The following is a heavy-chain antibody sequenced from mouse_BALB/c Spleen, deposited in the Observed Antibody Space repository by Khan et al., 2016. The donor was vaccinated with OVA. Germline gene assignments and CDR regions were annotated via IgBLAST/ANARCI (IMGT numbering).Heavy chain of an antibody. J-gene: IGHJ3*01. Sequence: QVQLQQPGTELVRPGTSVKLSCKASGYTFTSYWMNWIKQRPEQGLEWIGRIDPYDSETHYNQKFKDKATLTVDKSSNTAYMQLTSLNSEDSAVYYCSGTSFAYWGQGTLVTVSA. CDR2: IDPYDSET. CDR1: GYTFTSYW. V-gene: IGHV1-52*01. CDR3: SGTSFAY.